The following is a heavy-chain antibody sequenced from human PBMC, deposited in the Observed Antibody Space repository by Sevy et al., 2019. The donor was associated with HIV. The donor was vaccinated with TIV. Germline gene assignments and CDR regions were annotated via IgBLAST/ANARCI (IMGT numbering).Heavy chain of an antibody. V-gene: IGHV3-30-3*01. CDR1: GFTFTTYP. Sequence: GGSLRLSCSASGFTFTTYPMHWVRQAPGKGLEWVAVISYDGINTYYADSVKGRFTISRDNSRNTLYLQVNSLRAGDTAIYYCARGSRSLWFGETFDSWGQGTLVTVSS. CDR2: ISYDGINT. J-gene: IGHJ4*02. D-gene: IGHD3-10*01. CDR3: ARGSRSLWFGETFDS.